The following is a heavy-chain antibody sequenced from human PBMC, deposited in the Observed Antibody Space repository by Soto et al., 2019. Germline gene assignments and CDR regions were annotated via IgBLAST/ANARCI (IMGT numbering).Heavy chain of an antibody. CDR2: ISGSGGST. D-gene: IGHD1-20*01. Sequence: EVQLLESGGGLVQPGGSLRLSCAASGFTFSSYAMSWVRQAPGKGLEWVSAISGSGGSTYYADSVKGRFTIARDKSKNTLYLQMNSLRAEDTAEYYWAKDRGYNWSAAGYWGQGTLVTVSS. CDR1: GFTFSSYA. CDR3: AKDRGYNWSAAGY. J-gene: IGHJ4*02. V-gene: IGHV3-23*01.